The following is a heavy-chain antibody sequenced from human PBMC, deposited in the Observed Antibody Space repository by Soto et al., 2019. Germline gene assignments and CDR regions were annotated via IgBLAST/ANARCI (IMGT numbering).Heavy chain of an antibody. Sequence: SETLSLTCTVSGGSISSGGYYWSWIRQHPGKGLEWIGYIYYSGSTYYNPSLKSRVTISVDTSKNQFSLKLSSVTAADTAVYYCARVDLWFGESHEYNWFDSWGQGTLVTVSS. CDR2: IYYSGST. J-gene: IGHJ5*01. CDR3: ARVDLWFGESHEYNWFDS. D-gene: IGHD3-10*01. CDR1: GGSISSGGYY. V-gene: IGHV4-31*03.